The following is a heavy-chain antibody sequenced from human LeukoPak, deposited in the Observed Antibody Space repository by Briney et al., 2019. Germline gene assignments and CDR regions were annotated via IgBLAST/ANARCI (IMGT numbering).Heavy chain of an antibody. V-gene: IGHV4-34*01. D-gene: IGHD6-13*01. J-gene: IGHJ3*02. CDR3: ARDRRAAAVTFDI. CDR1: GGSFSGYY. CDR2: INHSGST. Sequence: SETLSLTCAVYGGSFSGYYWSWIRQPPGKGLEWIGEINHSGSTNYNPSLKSRVTISVDTSKNQFSLKLSSVTAADTAVYYCARDRRAAAVTFDIWGQGTMVTVSS.